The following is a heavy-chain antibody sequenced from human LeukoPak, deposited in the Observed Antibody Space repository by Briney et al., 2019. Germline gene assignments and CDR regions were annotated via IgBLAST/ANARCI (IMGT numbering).Heavy chain of an antibody. CDR2: IYYSGST. Sequence: PSETLSLTCTVSGGSISSYYWSWIRQPPGKGLGWIGYIYYSGSTNYNPSLKSRVTISVDTSKNQFSLKLSSVTAADTAVYYCAAHDFWSGYYPSDYWGQGTLVTVSS. CDR1: GGSISSYY. CDR3: AAHDFWSGYYPSDY. J-gene: IGHJ4*02. V-gene: IGHV4-59*01. D-gene: IGHD3-3*01.